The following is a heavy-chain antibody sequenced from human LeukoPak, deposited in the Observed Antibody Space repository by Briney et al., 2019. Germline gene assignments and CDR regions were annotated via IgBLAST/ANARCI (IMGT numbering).Heavy chain of an antibody. V-gene: IGHV3-23*05. D-gene: IGHD3-16*01. J-gene: IGHJ4*02. CDR2: IDSSWSDT. CDR1: GFIFSQFA. Sequence: GGSLRLSCPASGFIFSQFAMSWVRQAPGQGLEWVSAIDSSWSDTYYTDSVKGRFTISRDNSKNTVYLQMNSLRVEATAVYYCADYRKPQGLDYWGQGTLVTVSS. CDR3: ADYRKPQGLDY.